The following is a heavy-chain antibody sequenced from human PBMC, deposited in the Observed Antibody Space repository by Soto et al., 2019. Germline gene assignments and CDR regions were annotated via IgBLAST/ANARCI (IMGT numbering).Heavy chain of an antibody. Sequence: QVQLVESGGGVVQPGRSLRLSCAASGFIFSSYAMHWVRQAPGKGLEWVALISDDGSSKYYADSVKGRFTISRDNSKNTLYLKRNSLSAEDTAVYYCTRADLTVTLSVFDPWGQGTLVTVSS. V-gene: IGHV3-30*04. CDR2: ISDDGSSK. J-gene: IGHJ5*02. CDR1: GFIFSSYA. D-gene: IGHD4-17*01. CDR3: TRADLTVTLSVFDP.